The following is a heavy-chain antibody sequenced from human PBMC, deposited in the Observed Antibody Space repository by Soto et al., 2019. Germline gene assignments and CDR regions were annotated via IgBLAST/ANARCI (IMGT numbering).Heavy chain of an antibody. CDR3: AKDNYYDSSGYYVN. CDR1: GFTFDDYA. CDR2: ISWNSGSI. V-gene: IGHV3-9*01. D-gene: IGHD3-22*01. J-gene: IGHJ4*02. Sequence: EVQLVESGGGLVQPGRSLRLSCVASGFTFDDYAMHWVRQAPGKGLEWVSGISWNSGSIGYADSVKGRFTISRDNAKNSLYLQMNSLRAEDTALYYCAKDNYYDSSGYYVNWGQGTLVTVSS.